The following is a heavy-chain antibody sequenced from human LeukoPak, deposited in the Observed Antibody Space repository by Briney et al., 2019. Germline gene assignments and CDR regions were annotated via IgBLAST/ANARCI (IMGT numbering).Heavy chain of an antibody. Sequence: SVKVSCKASGGTFSSYAISWVRQAPGQGLEWMGGIIPIFGTANCAQKFQGRVTLTANESTSTAYMELRSLRSDDTAVYYCARRVAVARRDAFDIWGQGTMVTVSS. D-gene: IGHD6-19*01. CDR1: GGTFSSYA. CDR2: IIPIFGTA. J-gene: IGHJ3*02. V-gene: IGHV1-69*13. CDR3: ARRVAVARRDAFDI.